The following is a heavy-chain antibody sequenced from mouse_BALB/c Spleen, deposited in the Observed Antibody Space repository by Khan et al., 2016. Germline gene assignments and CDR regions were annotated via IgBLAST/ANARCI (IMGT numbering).Heavy chain of an antibody. V-gene: IGHV5-17*02. CDR2: ISSDSSTK. D-gene: IGHD2-14*01. CDR3: ARDTYDY. CDR1: GFTFSSFG. J-gene: IGHJ2*01. Sequence: EVELVESGGGLVQPGGSLKLSCAASGFTFSSFGMHWVRQAPEKGLEWVAYISSDSSTKYYADIVKGRFTISSDTPKNTLFLQMTSLRSEDTAIFYYARDTYDYWGQGTTLTVSS.